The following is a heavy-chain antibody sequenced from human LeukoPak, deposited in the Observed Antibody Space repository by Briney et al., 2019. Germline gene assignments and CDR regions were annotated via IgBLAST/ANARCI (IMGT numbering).Heavy chain of an antibody. J-gene: IGHJ3*02. V-gene: IGHV3-33*01. CDR1: GFTFSSYG. Sequence: GRSLRLSCAASGFTFSSYGMHWVRQAPGKGLEWVAVIWYDGSNKYYADSVKGRFTISRDNSKNTLYLQMNSLRAEDTAVYYCAREYKSRGPAPNYYDAFDIWGQGTMVTVSS. CDR2: IWYDGSNK. CDR3: AREYKSRGPAPNYYDAFDI. D-gene: IGHD1-14*01.